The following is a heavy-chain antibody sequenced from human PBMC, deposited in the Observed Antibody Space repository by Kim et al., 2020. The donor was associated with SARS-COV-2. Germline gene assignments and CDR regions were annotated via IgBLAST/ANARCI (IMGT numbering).Heavy chain of an antibody. J-gene: IGHJ4*02. CDR3: ARDSWVVVAATGFDY. V-gene: IGHV4-30-2*04. D-gene: IGHD2-15*01. Sequence: PSLKSRVTISVDTSKNQFSLKLSSVTAADTAVYYCARDSWVVVAATGFDYWGQGTLVTVSS.